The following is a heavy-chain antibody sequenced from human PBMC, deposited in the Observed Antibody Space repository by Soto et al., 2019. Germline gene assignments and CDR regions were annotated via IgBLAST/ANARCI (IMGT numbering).Heavy chain of an antibody. Sequence: QVQLVQSGAEVKKPGSSVKVSCKASGGTFSSSAISWVRQAPGQGLEWMGGIIPIFGTANYAQKFQGRVTITADESTSTAYMELSSLRSEDTAVYYCARGNYYGSSSYYHVMDVWGQGTTVTVSS. CDR2: IIPIFGTA. J-gene: IGHJ6*02. CDR1: GGTFSSSA. V-gene: IGHV1-69*12. D-gene: IGHD3-10*01. CDR3: ARGNYYGSSSYYHVMDV.